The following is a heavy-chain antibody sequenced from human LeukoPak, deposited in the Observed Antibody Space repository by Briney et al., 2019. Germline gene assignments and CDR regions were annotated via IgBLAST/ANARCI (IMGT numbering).Heavy chain of an antibody. CDR3: ARGGPPMVTRFDY. J-gene: IGHJ4*02. Sequence: SETLSLTCTVSGGSVRRGNYYWTWIRQPAGSGLEWIGRIYTSGTTDYNPSLRTRVTISVDASRNQFSLNLSSVTAADTAVYYCARGGPPMVTRFDYWGQGILVTVSS. CDR1: GGSVRRGNYY. CDR2: IYTSGTT. V-gene: IGHV4-61*02. D-gene: IGHD4-17*01.